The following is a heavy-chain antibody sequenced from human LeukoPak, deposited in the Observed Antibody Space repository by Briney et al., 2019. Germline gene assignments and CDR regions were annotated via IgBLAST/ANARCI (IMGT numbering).Heavy chain of an antibody. Sequence: ASVKVSCKASGYTFTGYYMHWVRQAPGQGLEWMGWINPNSGGTNYAQKFQGRVTMTRDTSISTAYMELSRLRSDDTAVYYCARDVYDSSGYSNWFDPWGQGTLVTVSS. D-gene: IGHD3-22*01. V-gene: IGHV1-2*02. J-gene: IGHJ5*02. CDR1: GYTFTGYY. CDR3: ARDVYDSSGYSNWFDP. CDR2: INPNSGGT.